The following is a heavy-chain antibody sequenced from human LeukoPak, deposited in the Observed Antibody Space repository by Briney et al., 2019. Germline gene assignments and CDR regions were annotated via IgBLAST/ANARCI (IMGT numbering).Heavy chain of an antibody. CDR2: ISWNSGSI. V-gene: IGHV3-9*01. CDR1: GFTFDDYA. CDR3: ARPDSSSWYGAPFFDY. J-gene: IGHJ4*02. D-gene: IGHD6-13*01. Sequence: SLRLSCAASGFTFDDYAMHWVRQAPGKGLEWVSGISWNSGSIGYADSVKGRFTISRDNAKNSLYLQMNSLRAEDTALYYCARPDSSSWYGAPFFDYWGQGTLVTVSS.